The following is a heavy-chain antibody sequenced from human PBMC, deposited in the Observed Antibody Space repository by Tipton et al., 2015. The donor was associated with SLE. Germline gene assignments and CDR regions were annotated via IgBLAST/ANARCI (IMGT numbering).Heavy chain of an antibody. V-gene: IGHV4-34*01. CDR3: ARSNEARGVIDY. J-gene: IGHJ4*02. D-gene: IGHD3-10*01. CDR2: IYYSGST. CDR1: GGSFSGYY. Sequence: TLSLTCAVYGGSFSGYYRSWIRQPPGKGLEWIGSIYYSGSTYYNPSLKSRVTISVDTSKNQFSLKLSSVTAADTAVYYCARSNEARGVIDYWGQGTLVTVSS.